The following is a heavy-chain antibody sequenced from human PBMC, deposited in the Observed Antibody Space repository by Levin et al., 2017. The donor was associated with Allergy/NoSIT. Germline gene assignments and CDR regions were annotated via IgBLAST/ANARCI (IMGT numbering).Heavy chain of an antibody. J-gene: IGHJ4*02. V-gene: IGHV3-43*01. CDR2: ISWDGGST. D-gene: IGHD6-19*01. CDR1: GFTFDDYT. Sequence: GGSLRLSCAASGFTFDDYTMHWVRQAPGKGLEWVSLISWDGGSTYYADSVKGRFTISRDNSKNSLYLQMNSLRTEDTALYYCAKDIAFPNSGWYGGGLDYWGQGTLVTVSS. CDR3: AKDIAFPNSGWYGGGLDY.